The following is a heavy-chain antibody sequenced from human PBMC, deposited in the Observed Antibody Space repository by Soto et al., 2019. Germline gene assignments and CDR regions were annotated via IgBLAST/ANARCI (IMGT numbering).Heavy chain of an antibody. CDR1: GYTFTSYD. J-gene: IGHJ6*03. CDR2: MKDNSGNT. V-gene: IGHV1-8*01. CDR3: ARGADCSSTSCYGGYYYYYMDV. Sequence: QVQLVQSGAEVKKPGASVKVSCKASGYTFTSYDINWVRQATGQGVAWIGWMKDNSGNTGYAQKFQGRVTMTRYTSISTAYMELSRLRSEDTAVYYCARGADCSSTSCYGGYYYYYMDVWGKGTTVTVSS. D-gene: IGHD2-2*01.